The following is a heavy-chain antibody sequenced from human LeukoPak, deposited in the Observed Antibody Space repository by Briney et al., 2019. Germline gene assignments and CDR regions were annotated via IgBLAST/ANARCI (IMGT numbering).Heavy chain of an antibody. CDR1: GGSISSSSYH. Sequence: XTLXXTXSISGGSISSSSYHWGWIRQPPGKGLEWIGSIYHSGSTYYNPSLKSRFTISVDTSKNQFSLKLSSVTAAATAGDXXXXXRLRGINLFDYWGQGTLVTVSS. J-gene: IGHJ4*02. D-gene: IGHD3-10*01. V-gene: IGHV4-39*03. CDR2: IYHSGST. CDR3: XXXRLRGINLFDY.